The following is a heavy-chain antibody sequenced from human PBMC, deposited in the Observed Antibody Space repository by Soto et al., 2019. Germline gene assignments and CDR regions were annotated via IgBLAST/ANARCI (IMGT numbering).Heavy chain of an antibody. D-gene: IGHD3-3*01. J-gene: IGHJ3*01. CDR3: ARYRITTRGDAFDL. CDR1: GFTFSSYG. V-gene: IGHV3-33*01. CDR2: IWYDGSNK. Sequence: ESGGGVVQPGRSLRLSCAASGFTFSSYGMHWVRQAPGKGLEWVAVIWYDGSNKYYADSVKGRFTISRDNSKNTLYLQMNSLRAEDTAVYYCARYRITTRGDAFDLWGQGTLVTVSS.